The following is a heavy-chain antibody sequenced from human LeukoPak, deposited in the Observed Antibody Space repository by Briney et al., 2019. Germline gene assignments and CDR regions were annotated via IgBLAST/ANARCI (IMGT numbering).Heavy chain of an antibody. Sequence: GASVKVSCKASGYTFTGYYMHWVRQAPGQGLEWMGWINPNSGGTNYAQKFRGRVTMTRDTSISTAYMELSRLRSDDTAVYYCARGPSGGTDGFDPWGQGTLVTVSS. V-gene: IGHV1-2*02. CDR1: GYTFTGYY. CDR2: INPNSGGT. D-gene: IGHD2-15*01. J-gene: IGHJ5*02. CDR3: ARGPSGGTDGFDP.